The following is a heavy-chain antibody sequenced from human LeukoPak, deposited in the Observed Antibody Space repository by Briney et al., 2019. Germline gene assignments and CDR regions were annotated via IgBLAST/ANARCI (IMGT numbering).Heavy chain of an antibody. D-gene: IGHD6-13*01. CDR3: ARRFLAAAATGRSAFDI. V-gene: IGHV5-51*01. CDR2: IYPGDSDT. CDR1: GYSFTSYW. Sequence: GESLKISCKGSGYSFTSYWIGWVRQMPGKGLEWMGIIYPGDSDTRYSPSFQGQVTISADKSISTAYLQWSSLKASDTAMYYCARRFLAAAATGRSAFDIWGQGTKVTVSS. J-gene: IGHJ3*02.